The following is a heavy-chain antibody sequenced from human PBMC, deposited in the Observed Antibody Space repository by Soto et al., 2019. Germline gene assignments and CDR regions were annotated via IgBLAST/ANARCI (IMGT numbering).Heavy chain of an antibody. J-gene: IGHJ3*02. D-gene: IGHD1-26*01. Sequence: GGSLRLSCAASGFTFSSYEMNWVRQAPGKGLEWVSYISSSGSTIYYADSVKGRFTISRDNAKNSLYLQMNSLRAEDTAVYYCARVEYSGIYYYDAFDIWGQGTMVTVSS. V-gene: IGHV3-48*03. CDR2: ISSSGSTI. CDR1: GFTFSSYE. CDR3: ARVEYSGIYYYDAFDI.